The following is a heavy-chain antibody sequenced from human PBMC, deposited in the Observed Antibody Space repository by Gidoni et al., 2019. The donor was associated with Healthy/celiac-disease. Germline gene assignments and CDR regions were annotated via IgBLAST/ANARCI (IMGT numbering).Heavy chain of an antibody. Sequence: QLQLQESGPGLVKPSETLSLTCTVSGGSISSSSYYWGWIRQPPGKGLEWIWSIYYSGSTYYNPSLKSRVTISVDTSKNQFSLKLSSVTAADTAVYYCARGRHSSSWWDNWFDPWGQGTLVTVSS. CDR3: ARGRHSSSWWDNWFDP. CDR1: GGSISSSSYY. D-gene: IGHD6-13*01. CDR2: IYYSGST. J-gene: IGHJ5*02. V-gene: IGHV4-39*07.